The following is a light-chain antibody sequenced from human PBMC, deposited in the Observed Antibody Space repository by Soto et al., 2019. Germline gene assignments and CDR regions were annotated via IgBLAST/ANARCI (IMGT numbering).Light chain of an antibody. J-gene: IGLJ1*01. CDR3: GSYEGSNTYV. Sequence: QYVLTQPPSASGSPGQSVTISCTGTSGDVGGYNFVSWYQQHPGKAPKLMIYEVSKRPSGVPDRFSGSKSGNTASLTVSGLQAEDEADYYCGSYEGSNTYVFGTGTKVTVL. CDR2: EVS. CDR1: SGDVGGYNF. V-gene: IGLV2-8*01.